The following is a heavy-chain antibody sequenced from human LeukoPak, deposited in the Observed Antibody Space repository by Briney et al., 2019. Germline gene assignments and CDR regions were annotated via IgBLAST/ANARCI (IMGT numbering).Heavy chain of an antibody. V-gene: IGHV4-59*08. CDR1: GGSISSYY. CDR2: IYYSGSI. CDR3: AAYSSSWYDY. J-gene: IGHJ4*02. Sequence: SETLSLTCTVSGGSISSYYWSWIRQPPGKGLEWIGYIYYSGSINYNPSPKSRVTISVDTSKNQFSLKLSSVTAADTAVYYCAAYSSSWYDYWGQGTLVTVSS. D-gene: IGHD6-13*01.